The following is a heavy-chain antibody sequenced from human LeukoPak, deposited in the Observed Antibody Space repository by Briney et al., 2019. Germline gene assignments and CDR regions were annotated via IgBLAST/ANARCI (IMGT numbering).Heavy chain of an antibody. J-gene: IGHJ4*02. CDR2: IYYSGST. V-gene: IGHV4-59*08. D-gene: IGHD1-26*01. CDR1: GGSISSYY. CDR3: ASYSGRGGDY. Sequence: PSETLSLTCTVSGGSISSYYWSWIRQPPGKGLEWIGYIYYSGSTNYNPSLKSRVTISVDTSKNQFSLKLSSVTAADTAVYYCASYSGRGGDYWGQGTLVTVSS.